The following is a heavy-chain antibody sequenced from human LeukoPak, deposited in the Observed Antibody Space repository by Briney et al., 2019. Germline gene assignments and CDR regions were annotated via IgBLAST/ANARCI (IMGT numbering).Heavy chain of an antibody. CDR2: ISSSSSYI. Sequence: PGGSLRLSCAASGFTFSRYNMNWVRQAPGKGLEWVSSISSSSSYIYYADSVKGRFTISRDNAKNSLYLQMNSLRAEDTAVYYCARGLDNYGSGSSDWGQGTLVTISS. CDR1: GFTFSRYN. CDR3: ARGLDNYGSGSSD. D-gene: IGHD3-10*01. V-gene: IGHV3-21*01. J-gene: IGHJ4*02.